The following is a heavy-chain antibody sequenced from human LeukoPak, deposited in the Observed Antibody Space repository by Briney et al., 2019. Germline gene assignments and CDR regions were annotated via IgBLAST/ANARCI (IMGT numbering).Heavy chain of an antibody. CDR1: GGSLSSYY. V-gene: IGHV4-59*01. CDR3: ARDSGSSSWGEVDY. D-gene: IGHD6-13*01. Sequence: SETLSLTCTVSGGSLSSYYWSWIRQPPGKGLEWIGYIYYSGSTNYNPSLKSRVTISVDTPKNQFSLKLSSVTAADTAVYYCARDSGSSSWGEVDYWGQGTLVTVSS. CDR2: IYYSGST. J-gene: IGHJ4*02.